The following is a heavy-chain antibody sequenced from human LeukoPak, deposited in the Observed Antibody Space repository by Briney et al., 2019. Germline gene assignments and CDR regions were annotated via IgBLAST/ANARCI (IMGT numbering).Heavy chain of an antibody. V-gene: IGHV4-34*01. CDR3: AASITIFGVVSDY. CDR1: GGSFSGYY. Sequence: SETLSLTCAVYGGSFSGYYWSWIRQPPGKGLEWIGSIYYSGSTYYNPSLKSRVTISVDTSKNQFSLKLSSVTAADTAVYYCAASITIFGVVSDYWGQGTLVTVSS. CDR2: IYYSGST. D-gene: IGHD3-3*01. J-gene: IGHJ4*02.